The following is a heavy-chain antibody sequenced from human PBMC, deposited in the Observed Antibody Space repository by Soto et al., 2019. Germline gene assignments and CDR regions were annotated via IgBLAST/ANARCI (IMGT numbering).Heavy chain of an antibody. CDR1: GYSFTSYW. CDR3: PRWVTTIFGVVIHYFDY. V-gene: IGHV5-51*01. Sequence: GESLKISCKGSGYSFTSYWIGWVRQMPGKGLEWMGIIYPGDSDTRYSPSFQGQVTISADKSISTAYLQWSSLKASDTAMYYCPRWVTTIFGVVIHYFDYWGQGTLVTVSS. D-gene: IGHD3-3*01. CDR2: IYPGDSDT. J-gene: IGHJ4*02.